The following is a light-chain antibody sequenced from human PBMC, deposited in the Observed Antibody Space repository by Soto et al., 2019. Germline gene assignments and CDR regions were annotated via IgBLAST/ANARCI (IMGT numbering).Light chain of an antibody. CDR1: QSVSRY. Sequence: EIVMTQSPATLSVSPGETATLSCRASQSVSRYLAWYQLRPGQAPRLLMYDASTRATGVPARFSGSGSGTEFTLAISGLQSEDVAVYSCQQCSDWPLFTFGQGTRLEIK. CDR3: QQCSDWPLFT. J-gene: IGKJ5*01. V-gene: IGKV3-15*01. CDR2: DAS.